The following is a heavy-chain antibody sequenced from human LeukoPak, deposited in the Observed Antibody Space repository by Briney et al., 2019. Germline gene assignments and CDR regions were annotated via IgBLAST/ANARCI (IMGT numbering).Heavy chain of an antibody. V-gene: IGHV3-7*01. CDR3: AKDFFTQYSPSGDY. J-gene: IGHJ4*02. CDR1: GFTFSNYW. D-gene: IGHD5-18*01. CDR2: IKQDGSEK. Sequence: GGSLRLSCVASGFTFSNYWMSWVRQAPGKGLEWVANIKQDGSEKYYVDSVKGRFTISRDNAKNSLYLQMNSLRAEDTAVYYCAKDFFTQYSPSGDYWGQGTLVTVSS.